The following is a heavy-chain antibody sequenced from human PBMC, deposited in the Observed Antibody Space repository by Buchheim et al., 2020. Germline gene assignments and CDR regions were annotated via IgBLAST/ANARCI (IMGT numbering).Heavy chain of an antibody. J-gene: IGHJ4*02. CDR3: AKGSSITMVRGLCYFDY. CDR1: GFTFSSYA. D-gene: IGHD3-10*01. CDR2: ISGSGGST. V-gene: IGHV3-23*01. Sequence: EAQLLESGGGLVQPGGSLRLSCAASGFTFSSYAMSWVRQAPGKGLEWVPAISGSGGSTYYADSVKGRFTISRDNSKNTLYLQMNSLRAEDTAVYYCAKGSSITMVRGLCYFDYWGQGTL.